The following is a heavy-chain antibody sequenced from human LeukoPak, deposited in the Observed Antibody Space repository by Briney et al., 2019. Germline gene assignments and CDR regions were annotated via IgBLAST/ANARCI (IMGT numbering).Heavy chain of an antibody. Sequence: SETLSLTCTVSGGSISSYYWSWIRQPPGKGLEWIGYIYYSGSTNYNPSLKSRVTISVDTSKNQFSLMLSSVTAADTAVYYCARHSRTPVAGSYDFWGQGTLVTVSS. D-gene: IGHD6-19*01. CDR1: GGSISSYY. J-gene: IGHJ4*02. V-gene: IGHV4-59*08. CDR2: IYYSGST. CDR3: ARHSRTPVAGSYDF.